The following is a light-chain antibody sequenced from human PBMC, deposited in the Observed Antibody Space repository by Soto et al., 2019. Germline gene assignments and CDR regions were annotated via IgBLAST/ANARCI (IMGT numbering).Light chain of an antibody. Sequence: EIVLTQSPCTLSLSLGERATLSCRASQSVSSSYLAWYQQKPGQAPRLLIYGASSRATGIPARFSGSGSGTDFTLTINSLQSEDFAVYYCQKYRNWPRTFGQGTKVDIK. CDR3: QKYRNWPRT. CDR2: GAS. CDR1: QSVSSSY. V-gene: IGKV3-20*01. J-gene: IGKJ1*01.